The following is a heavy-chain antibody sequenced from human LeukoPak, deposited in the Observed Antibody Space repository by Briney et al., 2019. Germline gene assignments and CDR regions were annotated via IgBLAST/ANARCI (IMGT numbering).Heavy chain of an antibody. D-gene: IGHD5-12*01. J-gene: IGHJ4*02. CDR3: AGNLVATSSIDY. CDR2: IYYSGST. Sequence: SQTLSLTCTVSGGSISSGDYYWSWIRQPPGTGLEWIGYIYYSGSTYYNPSLKSRVTISVDTSKNQFSLKLCSVTAADTAVYYCAGNLVATSSIDYWGQGTLVTVSS. V-gene: IGHV4-30-4*08. CDR1: GGSISSGDYY.